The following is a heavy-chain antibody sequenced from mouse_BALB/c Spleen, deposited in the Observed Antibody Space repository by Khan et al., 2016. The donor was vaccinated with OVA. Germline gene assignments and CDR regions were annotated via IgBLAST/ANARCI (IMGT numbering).Heavy chain of an antibody. Sequence: QVQLKQSGPGLVQPSQSLSITCTVSGFSLTTYGVHWVRQSPGKGLEWLGLIWSGGNTDYNAAFISRLSISKDNSKSHVFFKMNSLQADDTAIYYCARNSYMYDFTYWGQGTLVTVSA. CDR1: GFSLTTYG. CDR3: ARNSYMYDFTY. V-gene: IGHV2-4-1*01. CDR2: IWSGGNT. J-gene: IGHJ3*01. D-gene: IGHD2-14*01.